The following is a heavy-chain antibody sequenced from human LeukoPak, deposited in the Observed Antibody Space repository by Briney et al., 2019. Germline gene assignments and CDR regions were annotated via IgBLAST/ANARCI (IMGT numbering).Heavy chain of an antibody. D-gene: IGHD2-15*01. V-gene: IGHV1-18*01. Sequence: ASVKVSCKASGYTFTSYGISWVRQAPGQGLEWMGWISAYNGNTNYAQKLQGRVTMTTDTSTSTAYIELRSLRSDDTAVYYCARILDPVGYYYYYYMDVWGKGTTVTVSS. CDR1: GYTFTSYG. J-gene: IGHJ6*03. CDR2: ISAYNGNT. CDR3: ARILDPVGYYYYYYMDV.